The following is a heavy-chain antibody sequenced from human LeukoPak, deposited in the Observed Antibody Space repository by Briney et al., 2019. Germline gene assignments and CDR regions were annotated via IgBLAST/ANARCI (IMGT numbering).Heavy chain of an antibody. CDR3: ARVDSDSSGYYYYYYMDV. J-gene: IGHJ6*03. Sequence: PGGSLRLSCAASGFTFSDYYMSWIRQAPGKGLEWVSYISSSGSTIYYADSVKGRFTISRDNAKNSLYLQMNSLRAEDTAVYYCARVDSDSSGYYYYYYMDVWGKGTTVTVSS. V-gene: IGHV3-11*04. D-gene: IGHD3-22*01. CDR1: GFTFSDYY. CDR2: ISSSGSTI.